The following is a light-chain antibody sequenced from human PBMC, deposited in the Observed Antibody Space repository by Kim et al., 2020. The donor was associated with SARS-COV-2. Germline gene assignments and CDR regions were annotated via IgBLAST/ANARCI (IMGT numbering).Light chain of an antibody. Sequence: SPGDRAPLSCRASQSVSSSYLAWYQQKPGQAPRLLIYGASSRATGIPDRFSGSGSGTDFTLTISRLEPEDFAVYYCQQYGSSPWTFGQGTKVEIK. CDR2: GAS. V-gene: IGKV3-20*01. J-gene: IGKJ1*01. CDR3: QQYGSSPWT. CDR1: QSVSSSY.